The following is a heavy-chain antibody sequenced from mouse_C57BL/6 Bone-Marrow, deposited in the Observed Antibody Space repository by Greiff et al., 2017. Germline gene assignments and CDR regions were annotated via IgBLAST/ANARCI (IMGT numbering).Heavy chain of an antibody. CDR1: GYTFTSYT. V-gene: IGHV1-4*01. CDR2: INPSSGYT. CDR3: ARGNYYGSSFHFDY. J-gene: IGHJ2*01. Sequence: QVQLQQSGAELARPGASVKMSCKASGYTFTSYTMHWVKQRPGQGLEWIGYINPSSGYTKYNQKFKDKATLTADKSSSTAYMQLSSLPSEDSAVYYCARGNYYGSSFHFDYWGQGTTLTVSS. D-gene: IGHD1-1*01.